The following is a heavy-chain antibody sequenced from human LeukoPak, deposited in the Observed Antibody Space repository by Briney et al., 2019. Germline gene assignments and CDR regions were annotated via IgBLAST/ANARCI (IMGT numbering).Heavy chain of an antibody. Sequence: GGSLRLSCVASGFSFHSYAMTWVRQAPGKGLEWVSGISGSAVSTNYADSVKGRFTISRDNSKSTLYAQMDSLRAEDTAVYFCARVIDYGALDACDIWGQGTMVTVSS. CDR2: ISGSAVST. D-gene: IGHD4-17*01. CDR3: ARVIDYGALDACDI. V-gene: IGHV3-23*01. CDR1: GFSFHSYA. J-gene: IGHJ3*02.